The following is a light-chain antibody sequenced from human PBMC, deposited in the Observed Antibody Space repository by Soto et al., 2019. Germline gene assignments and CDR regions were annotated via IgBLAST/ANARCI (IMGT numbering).Light chain of an antibody. CDR2: EGS. J-gene: IGLJ2*01. Sequence: QSALTQPASVSGSRGQSITISCSGTSSDVGSYNLVSWYQQHPGKAPKLIIYEGSKWPSGISNRFSGSKSGKTASLTISGRQADDEADYYCCSYAGTSTYVIFGGGTKLTVL. CDR1: SSDVGSYNL. CDR3: CSYAGTSTYVI. V-gene: IGLV2-23*01.